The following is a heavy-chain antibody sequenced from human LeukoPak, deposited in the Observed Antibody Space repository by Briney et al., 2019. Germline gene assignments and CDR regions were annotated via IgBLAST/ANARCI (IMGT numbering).Heavy chain of an antibody. D-gene: IGHD3-22*01. CDR1: GFTFRSFW. Sequence: GGSLRLSCSGFGFTFRSFWMGWVRQAPGKGLEWVASIKHNGGEKYYVDSVKGRFTISRDNAKNSLYLEMSSLRVEDTAVYYCARDRGWRTSGYYLYHFDYWGQGTLVTFAS. CDR2: IKHNGGEK. V-gene: IGHV3-7*01. J-gene: IGHJ4*02. CDR3: ARDRGWRTSGYYLYHFDY.